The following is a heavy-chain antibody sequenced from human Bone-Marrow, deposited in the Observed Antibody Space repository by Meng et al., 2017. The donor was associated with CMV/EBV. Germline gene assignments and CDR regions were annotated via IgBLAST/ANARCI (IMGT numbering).Heavy chain of an antibody. Sequence: GGSLRLSCAASGFMFDTYSLHWVRQAPGKGLEWLTFISYDGNSEYCADSVKGRFTISRDNSRNTLFLQMNSLRAEDTAIYYCARDEKLVPFDSWGQGTLVTVPS. J-gene: IGHJ4*02. CDR2: ISYDGNSE. D-gene: IGHD6-6*01. CDR1: GFMFDTYS. CDR3: ARDEKLVPFDS. V-gene: IGHV3-30*04.